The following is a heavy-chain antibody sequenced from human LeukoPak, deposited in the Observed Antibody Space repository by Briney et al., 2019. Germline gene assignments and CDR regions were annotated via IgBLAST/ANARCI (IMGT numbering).Heavy chain of an antibody. CDR3: ARGSGFGSGSYSDY. CDR1: GGSISGYY. CDR2: IYYSGST. V-gene: IGHV4-59*01. J-gene: IGHJ4*02. D-gene: IGHD3-10*01. Sequence: PSETLSLTCTVSGGSISGYYWSWIRQPPGKGLEWIGYIYYSGSTNYNPSLKSRVAMSVDTSKNQFSLKLSSVTAADTAVYYCARGSGFGSGSYSDYWGQGTLVTVSS.